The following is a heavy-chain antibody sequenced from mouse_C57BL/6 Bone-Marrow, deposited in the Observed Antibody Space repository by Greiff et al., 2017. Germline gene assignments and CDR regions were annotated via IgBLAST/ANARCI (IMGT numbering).Heavy chain of an antibody. D-gene: IGHD2-4*01. Sequence: QVQLQQSGAELVKPGASVKMSCKASGYTFTSYWITWVKQRPGQGLEWIGDIYPGSGSTNYNEKFKSKATLTVDTSSSTAYMQLSSLTSEDSAVYYCARGGDYDGIDYWGQGTTLTVSS. J-gene: IGHJ2*01. V-gene: IGHV1-55*01. CDR2: IYPGSGST. CDR1: GYTFTSYW. CDR3: ARGGDYDGIDY.